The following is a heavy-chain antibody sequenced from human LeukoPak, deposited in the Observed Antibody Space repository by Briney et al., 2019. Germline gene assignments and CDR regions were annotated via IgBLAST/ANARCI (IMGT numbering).Heavy chain of an antibody. J-gene: IGHJ4*02. CDR1: GYSISSGYY. D-gene: IGHD4-17*01. CDR3: ARLDYGDYEGVY. CDR2: IYHSGST. Sequence: KPSETLSLTYAVSGYSISSGYYWGWIRQPPGKGLEWIGSIYHSGSTYYNPSLKSRVTISVDTSKNQFSLKLSSVTAADTAVYYCARLDYGDYEGVYWGQGTLVTVSS. V-gene: IGHV4-38-2*01.